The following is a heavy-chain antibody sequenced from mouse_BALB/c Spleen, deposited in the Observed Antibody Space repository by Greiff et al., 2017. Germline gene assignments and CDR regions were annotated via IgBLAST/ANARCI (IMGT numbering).Heavy chain of an antibody. V-gene: IGHV5-12-1*01. CDR1: GFAFSSYD. Sequence: EVKLVESGGGLVKPGGSLKLSCAASGFAFSSYDMSWVRQTPEKRLEWVAYISSGGGSTYYPDTVKGRFTISRDNAKNTLYLQMSSLKSEDTAMYYCARHLGWFAYWGQGTLVTVSA. CDR2: ISSGGGST. J-gene: IGHJ3*01. CDR3: ARHLGWFAY.